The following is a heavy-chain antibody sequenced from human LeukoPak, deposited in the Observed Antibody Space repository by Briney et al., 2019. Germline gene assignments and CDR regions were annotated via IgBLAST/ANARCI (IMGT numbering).Heavy chain of an antibody. D-gene: IGHD6-13*01. J-gene: IGHJ4*02. CDR2: IDTSGTNI. Sequence: GGSLRLSCAASGFTFSGYCMNWVRQAPGKGLEWVSYIDTSGTNIYYPDSVRGRFTISRDNAKNSLYLQMNSLRAEDTAVYYCAREGDTTGAAGTEFDYWGQGALVTVSS. V-gene: IGHV3-48*01. CDR1: GFTFSGYC. CDR3: AREGDTTGAAGTEFDY.